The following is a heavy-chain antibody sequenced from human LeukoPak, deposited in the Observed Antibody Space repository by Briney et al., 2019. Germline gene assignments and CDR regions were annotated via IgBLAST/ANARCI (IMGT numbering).Heavy chain of an antibody. CDR1: GFTFSSYE. V-gene: IGHV3-48*03. D-gene: IGHD6-19*01. CDR3: ARVSGYSSGWDFDY. J-gene: IGHJ4*02. Sequence: GGPLRLSCAASGFTFSSYEMNWVRQAPGKGLEWGSYISSSGSTIYYADSVKGRFTISRDNAKNSLYLQMNSLRAEDTAVYYCARVSGYSSGWDFDYWGQGTLVTVSS. CDR2: ISSSGSTI.